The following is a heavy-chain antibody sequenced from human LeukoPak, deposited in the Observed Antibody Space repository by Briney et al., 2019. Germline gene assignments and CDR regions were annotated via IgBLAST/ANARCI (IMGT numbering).Heavy chain of an antibody. CDR1: GYTFTSHG. D-gene: IGHD3-3*01. V-gene: IGHV7-4-1*02. CDR3: ARGGPTYYDFWSGYYIYYFDY. CDR2: INTNTGNP. J-gene: IGHJ4*02. Sequence: GASVKVSCKASGYTFTSHGISWVRQAPGQGLEWMGWINTNTGNPTYAQGFTGRFVFSLDTSVSTAYLQISSLKAEDTAVYYCARGGPTYYDFWSGYYIYYFDYWGQGTLVTVSS.